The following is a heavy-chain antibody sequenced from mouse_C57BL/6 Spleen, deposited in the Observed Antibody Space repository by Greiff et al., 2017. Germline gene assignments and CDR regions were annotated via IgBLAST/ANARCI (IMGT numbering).Heavy chain of an antibody. J-gene: IGHJ2*01. CDR2: IYPRSGNT. CDR3: ARSEKFITTVVNYFDY. CDR1: GYTFTSYG. D-gene: IGHD1-1*01. V-gene: IGHV1-81*01. Sequence: QVHVKQSGAELARPGASVKLSCKASGYTFTSYGISWVKQRTGQGLEWIGEIYPRSGNTYYNEKFKGKATLTADKSSSTAYMELRSLTSEDSAVYFCARSEKFITTVVNYFDYWGQGTTLTVSS.